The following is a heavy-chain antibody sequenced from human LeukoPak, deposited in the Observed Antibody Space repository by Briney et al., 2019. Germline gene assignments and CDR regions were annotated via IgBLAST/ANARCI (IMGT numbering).Heavy chain of an antibody. D-gene: IGHD5-18*01. J-gene: IGHJ4*02. CDR1: GGSFNAYA. CDR2: IIPIFGTS. V-gene: IGHV1-69*05. CDR3: ARGLDASMETAYDY. Sequence: SVKVSCKASGGSFNAYAISWVRQAPGQGLEWTGGIIPIFGTSNYAQKLQGRVTISTDESTSTAYMEVSSLRSEDTAIYYCARGLDASMETAYDYWGQGTLVTVSS.